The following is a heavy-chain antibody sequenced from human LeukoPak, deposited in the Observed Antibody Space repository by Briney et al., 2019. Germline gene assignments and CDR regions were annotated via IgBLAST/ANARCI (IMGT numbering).Heavy chain of an antibody. CDR2: ISGSGGST. CDR1: GCTFSNYA. Sequence: GGSLRLSYAASGCTFSNYAMSWVRQAPGKGLEWVSVISGSGGSTYYADSVKGRFTIFRDKSRNTLYLQLNSLRAEDTAVYYCAKGGWIPYHFDYWGQGSLVTVSS. D-gene: IGHD6-19*01. J-gene: IGHJ4*02. CDR3: AKGGWIPYHFDY. V-gene: IGHV3-23*01.